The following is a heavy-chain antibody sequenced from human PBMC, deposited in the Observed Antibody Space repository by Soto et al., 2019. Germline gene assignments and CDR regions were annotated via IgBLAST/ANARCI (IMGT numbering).Heavy chain of an antibody. J-gene: IGHJ4*02. V-gene: IGHV4-39*01. CDR3: ARLSSGPRGRDY. CDR1: GGSISSSSYY. CDR2: IYYSGST. Sequence: PSDTLSLTCTVSGGSISSSSYYWGWIRQPPGKGLEWIESIYYSGSTYYNPSLKSRVTISVDTSKNQFSLKRSSVTAADTAVYYCARLSSGPRGRDYWGQGTLVTVSS. D-gene: IGHD3-22*01.